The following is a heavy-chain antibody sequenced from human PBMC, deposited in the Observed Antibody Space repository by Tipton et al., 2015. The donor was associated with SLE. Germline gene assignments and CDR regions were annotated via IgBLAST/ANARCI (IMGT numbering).Heavy chain of an antibody. CDR2: IYHSGST. CDR3: ARGVGVVKAFDI. V-gene: IGHV4-30-2*01. Sequence: TLSLTCAVSGGSISSGGYSWSWIRQPPGKGLEWIGYIYHSGSTNYNPSLKSRVTISVDTSKNQFSLKLSSVTAADTAVYYCARGVGVVKAFDIWGQGTMVTVSS. J-gene: IGHJ3*02. D-gene: IGHD3-16*01. CDR1: GGSISSGGYS.